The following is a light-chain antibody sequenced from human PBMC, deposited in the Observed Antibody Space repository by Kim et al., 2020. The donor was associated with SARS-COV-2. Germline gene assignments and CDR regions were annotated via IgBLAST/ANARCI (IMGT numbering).Light chain of an antibody. Sequence: TVTISCTRSSGSIASNYVQWYQQRPGSAPTTVIYEDNQRPSGVPDRFSGSIDSSSNSASLTISGLKTEDEADYYCQSYDSSNHRVVFGGGTQLTVL. J-gene: IGLJ2*01. CDR1: SGSIASNY. CDR3: QSYDSSNHRVV. CDR2: EDN. V-gene: IGLV6-57*03.